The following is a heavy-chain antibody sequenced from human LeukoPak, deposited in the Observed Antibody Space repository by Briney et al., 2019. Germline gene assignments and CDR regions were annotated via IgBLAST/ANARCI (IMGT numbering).Heavy chain of an antibody. J-gene: IGHJ4*02. D-gene: IGHD2-2*01. Sequence: SETLSLTCTVSGGSISSSSYYWGWIRQPPGKGLEWIGRIYTSGSTNYNPSLKSRVTMSVDTSKNQFSLKLTSVTAADTAVYYCARGYCSSNSCYAGDYWGQGTLVTVSS. CDR3: ARGYCSSNSCYAGDY. V-gene: IGHV4-39*07. CDR1: GGSISSSSYY. CDR2: IYTSGST.